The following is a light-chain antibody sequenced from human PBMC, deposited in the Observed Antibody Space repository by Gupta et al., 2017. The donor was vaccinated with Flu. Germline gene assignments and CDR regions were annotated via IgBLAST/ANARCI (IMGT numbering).Light chain of an antibody. J-gene: IGLJ2*01. V-gene: IGLV2-14*01. CDR1: SSDIGSYNY. Sequence: QSALTQPASVSGSPGQSITISCTGTSSDIGSYNYVAWYQQHPGKAPKLLLYGVTNRPSVVSNRFSVSKSGDTASLTISGLQAEDEADYYCSSCTSSTTLVVGGGTKLTVL. CDR3: SSCTSSTTLV. CDR2: GVT.